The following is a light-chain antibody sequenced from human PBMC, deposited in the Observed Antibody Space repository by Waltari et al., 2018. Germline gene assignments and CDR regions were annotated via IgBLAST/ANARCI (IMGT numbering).Light chain of an antibody. J-gene: IGKJ3*01. CDR3: QQYNNWPPLFT. CDR2: GAS. V-gene: IGKV3D-15*01. Sequence: EIVMTQSPATLSVSPGARATLTCRASQTISSNLAWYQQRPGQAPRLLIYGASNRATGIPARFSGTGSGTEFTLTISSLQSEDFAVYYCQQYNNWPPLFTFGPGTKVDMK. CDR1: QTISSN.